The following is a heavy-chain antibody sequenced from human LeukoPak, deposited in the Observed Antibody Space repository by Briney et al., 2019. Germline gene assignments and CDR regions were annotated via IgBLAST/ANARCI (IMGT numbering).Heavy chain of an antibody. CDR3: TRLRGDDYYHGMDV. D-gene: IGHD2-21*01. CDR2: IRTKTSNYAT. Sequence: GGSLRLSCAASGFTLSGSAMHWVRQASGEGLEWVGRIRTKTSNYATAYAASVKGRFTISRDDSKNTAYLQMNSLKAEDTAVYFCTRLRGDDYYHGMDVWGQGTTVTVSS. V-gene: IGHV3-73*01. J-gene: IGHJ6*02. CDR1: GFTLSGSA.